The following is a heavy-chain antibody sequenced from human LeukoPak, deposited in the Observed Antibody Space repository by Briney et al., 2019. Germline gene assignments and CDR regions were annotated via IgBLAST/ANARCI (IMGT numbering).Heavy chain of an antibody. V-gene: IGHV3-23*01. D-gene: IGHD2-2*01. CDR3: AKAAAGHCSSTSCYLASFDY. Sequence: TGWSLRLSCAASGFTFSSYAMSWVRQAPGKGLEWVSAISGSGGSTYYADSVKGRFTISRDNSKNTLYLQMNSLRAEDTAVYYCAKAAAGHCSSTSCYLASFDYWGQGTLVTVSS. CDR1: GFTFSSYA. J-gene: IGHJ4*02. CDR2: ISGSGGST.